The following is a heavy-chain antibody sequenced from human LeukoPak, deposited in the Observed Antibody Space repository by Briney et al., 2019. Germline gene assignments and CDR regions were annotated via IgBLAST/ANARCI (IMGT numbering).Heavy chain of an antibody. Sequence: GESLKISCKGSGYTFTNYWIGWVRQMPGKGLEWMGIIYPGDSDTRYSPSFQGQVTISADKSISTAYLQWSSLKASDTAMYYCARFRRAAATYFDYWGQGTLVTVSS. CDR2: IYPGDSDT. V-gene: IGHV5-51*01. CDR3: ARFRRAAATYFDY. J-gene: IGHJ4*02. D-gene: IGHD6-13*01. CDR1: GYTFTNYW.